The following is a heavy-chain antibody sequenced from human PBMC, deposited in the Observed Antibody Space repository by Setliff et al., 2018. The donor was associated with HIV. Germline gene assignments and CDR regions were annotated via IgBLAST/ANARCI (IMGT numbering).Heavy chain of an antibody. D-gene: IGHD1-26*01. J-gene: IGHJ3*01. CDR3: ARTPSGSFPSSDPFDL. Sequence: GGSLRLSCAASGFTFSSYWMHWVRQAPGKGLEWVSAIGTASDTFYPDSVKGRFTISRENAKSALYLQMNSLRVGDTAVYYCARTPSGSFPSSDPFDLWGQGTLVTVSS. CDR1: GFTFSSYW. CDR2: IGTASDT. V-gene: IGHV3-13*01.